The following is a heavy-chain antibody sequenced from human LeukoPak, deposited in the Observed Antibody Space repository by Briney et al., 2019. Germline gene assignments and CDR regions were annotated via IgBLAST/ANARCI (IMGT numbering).Heavy chain of an antibody. J-gene: IGHJ4*02. D-gene: IGHD6-6*01. CDR1: GFTFSIYG. Sequence: PGGSLRLSCAASGFTFSIYGMRWVRQASGKGLEWVGRIRSKANSYATAYAASVKGRFTISRDDSKNTAYLQMNSLKTEDTAVYYCTRHGSEYSSSLRRAPLDYWGQGTLVTVSS. V-gene: IGHV3-73*01. CDR2: IRSKANSYAT. CDR3: TRHGSEYSSSLRRAPLDY.